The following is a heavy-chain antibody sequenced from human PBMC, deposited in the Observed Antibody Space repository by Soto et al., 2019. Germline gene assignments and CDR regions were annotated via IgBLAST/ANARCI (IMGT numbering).Heavy chain of an antibody. J-gene: IGHJ6*02. CDR1: GGSISSSSYY. Sequence: SETLSLTCSVSGGSISSSSYYWSWIRQHPGKGLEWVGYIHHSGNTRYNPSLKSRVTLFVDTSKNQFSLMLSSLTAADTAVYFCARARVPYRITWYKYDPYGMDVWGQGTTVTVS. CDR3: ARARVPYRITWYKYDPYGMDV. V-gene: IGHV4-31*03. D-gene: IGHD1-1*01. CDR2: IHHSGNT.